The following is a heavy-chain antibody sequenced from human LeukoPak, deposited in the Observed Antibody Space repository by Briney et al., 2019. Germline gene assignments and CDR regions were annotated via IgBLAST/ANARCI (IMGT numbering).Heavy chain of an antibody. Sequence: SETLSLTCAVYGGSFSGYYWSWIRQPPGKGLEWIGEINHSGSTNYNPSLKGRVTISVATSKNQFSLKLSSVTAADTAVYYCAREAQKYCSGGSCYGPGDYWGQGTLVTVSS. CDR2: INHSGST. CDR1: GGSFSGYY. J-gene: IGHJ4*02. D-gene: IGHD2-15*01. V-gene: IGHV4-34*01. CDR3: AREAQKYCSGGSCYGPGDY.